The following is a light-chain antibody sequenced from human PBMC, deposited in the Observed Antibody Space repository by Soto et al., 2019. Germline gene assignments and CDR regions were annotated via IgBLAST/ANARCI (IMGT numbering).Light chain of an antibody. J-gene: IGKJ1*01. CDR2: GAS. Sequence: EIVLTQSPGTLSLSPGERATLSCRASQSVSSSYLAWYQQKPGQAPRLLIYGASSRATGIPDRFSGSGSGTDLTLTSSRLEPEDFAGYYCQQYGSSPRTFGQGTKVAIK. V-gene: IGKV3-20*01. CDR1: QSVSSSY. CDR3: QQYGSSPRT.